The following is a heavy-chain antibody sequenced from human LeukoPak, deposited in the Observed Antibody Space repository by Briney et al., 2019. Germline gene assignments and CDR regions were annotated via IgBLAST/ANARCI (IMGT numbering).Heavy chain of an antibody. V-gene: IGHV5-10-1*01. CDR2: VDPSDSYT. J-gene: IGHJ4*02. CDR3: ARGDILTGYYWVY. D-gene: IGHD3-9*01. CDR1: GYSFTSYW. Sequence: GESLRISCKGSGYSFTSYWISWVRQMPGKGLEWMGRVDPSDSYTNYSPSFQGHVTISADKSISTAYLRWNSLKASDTAMYYCARGDILTGYYWVYWGRGTLVTVSS.